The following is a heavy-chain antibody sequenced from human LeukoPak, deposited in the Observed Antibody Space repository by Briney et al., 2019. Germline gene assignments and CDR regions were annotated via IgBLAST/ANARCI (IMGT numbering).Heavy chain of an antibody. CDR3: ARESIVATVYYGMDV. V-gene: IGHV3-11*01. D-gene: IGHD5-12*01. CDR1: GFTVSSNY. CDR2: ISSSGSTI. J-gene: IGHJ6*02. Sequence: PGGSLRLSCAASGFTVSSNYMSWIRQAPGKGLEWVSYISSSGSTIYYADSVKGRFTISRDNAKNSLYLQMNSLRAEDTAVYYCARESIVATVYYGMDVWGQGTTVTVSS.